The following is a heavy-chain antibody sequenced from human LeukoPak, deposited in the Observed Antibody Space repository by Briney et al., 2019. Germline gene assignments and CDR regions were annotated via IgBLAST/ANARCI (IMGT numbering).Heavy chain of an antibody. CDR1: GFTFDDYG. J-gene: IGHJ6*03. CDR3: ARRRYDFWSGYYPYYYYYYMDV. CDR2: INHSGST. Sequence: GSLRLSCAASGFTFDDYGMSWVRQPPGKGLEWIGEINHSGSTNYNPSLKSRVTISVDTSKNQFSLKLSSVTAADTAVYYCARRRYDFWSGYYPYYYYYYMDVWGKGTTVTVSS. V-gene: IGHV4-34*01. D-gene: IGHD3-3*01.